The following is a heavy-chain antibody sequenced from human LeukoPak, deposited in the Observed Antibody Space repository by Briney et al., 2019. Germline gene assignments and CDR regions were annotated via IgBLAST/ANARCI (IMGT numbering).Heavy chain of an antibody. Sequence: ASVKVSCKAPGYTFTSYGISWVRQAPGQGLEWMGWISAYNGNTNYAQKLQGRVTMTTDTSTSTAYMELRSLRSDDTAVYYCARDEGSDLDAFDIWGQGSLDAFDIWGQGTMVTVSS. D-gene: IGHD3-9*01. V-gene: IGHV1-18*01. J-gene: IGHJ3*02. CDR2: ISAYNGNT. CDR1: GYTFTSYG. CDR3: ARDEGSDLDAFDIWGQGSLDAFDI.